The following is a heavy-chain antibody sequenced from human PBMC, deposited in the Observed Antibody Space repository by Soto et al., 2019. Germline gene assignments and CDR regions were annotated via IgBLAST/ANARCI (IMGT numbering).Heavy chain of an antibody. CDR1: GYTFTSYG. J-gene: IGHJ5*02. CDR2: INAYNGNK. Sequence: QVQLVQSGAEVKKPGASVKVSCKASGYTFTSYGFTWARQAPGQGLDGMGGINAYNGNKNNAQKLQGRVTMTTGTSTSTAYMELRSLRSDDTAVYYCARVLPPFDPWGQGTLVTVSS. V-gene: IGHV1-18*01. CDR3: ARVLPPFDP.